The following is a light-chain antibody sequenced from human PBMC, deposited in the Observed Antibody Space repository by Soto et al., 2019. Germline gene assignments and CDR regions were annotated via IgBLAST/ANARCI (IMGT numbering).Light chain of an antibody. CDR1: SSNIGSAY. Sequence: QSVLTQPPSASGTPGQTVTISCSGSSSNIGSAYIYWYQHLPGTAPKLLIYRNNQRPSGVPDRFSASKSGTSASLAISGLRSEDEADYYCAAWDDSLVVFAGGTQLTVL. J-gene: IGLJ2*01. V-gene: IGLV1-47*01. CDR2: RNN. CDR3: AAWDDSLVV.